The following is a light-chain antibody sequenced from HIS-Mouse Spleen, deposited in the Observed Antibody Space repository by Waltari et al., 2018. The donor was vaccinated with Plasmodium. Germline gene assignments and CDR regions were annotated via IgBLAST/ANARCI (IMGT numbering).Light chain of an antibody. CDR3: SSYAGSNNWV. J-gene: IGLJ2*01. CDR2: EVS. Sequence: QSALTQPPSASGSPGQSVTISCTGTSSDVGGYNYVSWYQQHPGKTPKLMIYEVSQGPAGVPESCSGSKSGNAASLTVSGLQAEDEADYYCSSYAGSNNWVFGGGTKLTVL. V-gene: IGLV2-8*01. CDR1: SSDVGGYNY.